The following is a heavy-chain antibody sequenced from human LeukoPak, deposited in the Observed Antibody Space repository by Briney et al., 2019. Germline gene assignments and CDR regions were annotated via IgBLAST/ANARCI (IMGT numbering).Heavy chain of an antibody. V-gene: IGHV4-38-2*02. CDR1: GYSISSGYY. J-gene: IGHJ3*02. CDR3: ARGDDYYAFDI. Sequence: SETLSLTCTVSGYSISSGYYWGWIRQPPGKGLEWIGSIYHSGSTYYNPSLKSRVTISVDKSKNQFSLKLSSVTAADTAVYYCARGDDYYAFDIWGQGTMVTVSS. D-gene: IGHD4-11*01. CDR2: IYHSGST.